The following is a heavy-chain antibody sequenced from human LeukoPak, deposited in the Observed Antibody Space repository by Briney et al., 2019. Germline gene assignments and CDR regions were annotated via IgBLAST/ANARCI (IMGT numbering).Heavy chain of an antibody. CDR2: IWNDGSNK. CDR3: ARASGPFDY. D-gene: IGHD3-10*01. V-gene: IGHV3-33*01. Sequence: TGGALRLSCAASGFTFSTYGMHWVGQAPGKGLEWVAVIWNDGSNKYYADSVKGRFTISRDNSKNTLYLQMNSLRAEDTAVYSCARASGPFDYWGQGTLVTVSS. J-gene: IGHJ4*02. CDR1: GFTFSTYG.